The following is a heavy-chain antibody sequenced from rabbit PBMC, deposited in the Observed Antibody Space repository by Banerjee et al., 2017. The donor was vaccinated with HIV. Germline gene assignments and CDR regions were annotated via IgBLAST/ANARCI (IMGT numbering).Heavy chain of an antibody. CDR2: IYTGSGHI. CDR1: GFDFINYY. V-gene: IGHV1S45*01. D-gene: IGHD2-1*01. CDR3: ARGGYDENYFNL. Sequence: QEQLKESGGGLVQPGGSLKLSCKASGFDFINYYMCWVRQAPGKGLEWIGCIYTGSGHIYYASWARGRFTISKTSSTTVTLQMTSLTAADTATYFCARGGYDENYFNLWGQGTLVTVS. J-gene: IGHJ4*01.